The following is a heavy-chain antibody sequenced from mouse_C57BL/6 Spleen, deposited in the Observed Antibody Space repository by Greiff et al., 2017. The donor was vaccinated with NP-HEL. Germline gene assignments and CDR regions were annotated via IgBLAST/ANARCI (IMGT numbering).Heavy chain of an antibody. Sequence: DVMLVEFGGGLVKPGGSLKLSCAASGFTFSDYGMHWVRQAPEKGLEWVAYISSGSSTIYYADTVKGRFTISRDNAKNTLFLQMTSLRSEDTAMYYCARGGLSHFDYWGQGTTLTVSS. J-gene: IGHJ2*01. CDR3: ARGGLSHFDY. CDR1: GFTFSDYG. D-gene: IGHD1-3*01. V-gene: IGHV5-17*01. CDR2: ISSGSSTI.